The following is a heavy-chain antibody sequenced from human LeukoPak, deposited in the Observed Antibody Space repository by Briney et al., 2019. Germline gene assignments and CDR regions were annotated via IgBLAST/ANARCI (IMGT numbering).Heavy chain of an antibody. J-gene: IGHJ4*02. Sequence: PGGSLRLSCAASGFTFSGHWMSWVRQAPGKGLEWVVNINQGGSDKYYVDSVKGRFTISRDNANNLLYLQMNSLRGEDTAVYYCARPWGYWGQGTLVTVSS. CDR3: ARPWGY. D-gene: IGHD3-16*01. CDR2: INQGGSDK. V-gene: IGHV3-7*01. CDR1: GFTFSGHW.